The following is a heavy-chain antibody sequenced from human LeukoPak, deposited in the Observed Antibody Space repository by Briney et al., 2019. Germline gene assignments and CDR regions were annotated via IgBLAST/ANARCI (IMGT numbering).Heavy chain of an antibody. V-gene: IGHV3-21*01. J-gene: IGHJ4*02. CDR1: GFTFSSYS. CDR2: ISSSSSYI. CDR3: ARATYGDPPDY. D-gene: IGHD4-17*01. Sequence: GGSLRLSCAASGFTFSSYSMNWVRQAPGKGLEWVSSISSSSSYIYYADSVKGQFTISRDNAKNSLYLQMNSLRAEDTAVYYCARATYGDPPDYWGQGTLVTVSS.